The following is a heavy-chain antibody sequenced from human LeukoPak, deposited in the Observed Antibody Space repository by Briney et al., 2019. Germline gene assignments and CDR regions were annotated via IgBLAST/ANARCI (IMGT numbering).Heavy chain of an antibody. Sequence: SETLSLTCTVSGYSITSGYNWAWIRQPPGKVLEWIGSIYHSGSAYYHPSLKSRVTISVDTSKNQFSLKLSSVTAANTAVYYCVRYCSSTTCYTRAVYCWGQGTLVTVSS. CDR2: IYHSGSA. CDR3: VRYCSSTTCYTRAVYC. J-gene: IGHJ4*02. V-gene: IGHV4-38-2*02. D-gene: IGHD2-2*02. CDR1: GYSITSGYN.